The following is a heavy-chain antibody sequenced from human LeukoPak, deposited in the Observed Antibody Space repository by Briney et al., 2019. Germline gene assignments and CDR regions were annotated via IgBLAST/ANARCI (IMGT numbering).Heavy chain of an antibody. V-gene: IGHV3-30-3*02. J-gene: IGHJ4*02. Sequence: GGSLRLSCAASGFTFSSYAMHWVRQAPGKGLEWVAVISYDGSNKYYADSVKGRFTISRDNSKNTLYLQMNSLRAEDTAVYYCAKRGGQLLYSSPSTDFDYWGQGTLVTVSS. CDR1: GFTFSSYA. D-gene: IGHD2-2*02. CDR3: AKRGGQLLYSSPSTDFDY. CDR2: ISYDGSNK.